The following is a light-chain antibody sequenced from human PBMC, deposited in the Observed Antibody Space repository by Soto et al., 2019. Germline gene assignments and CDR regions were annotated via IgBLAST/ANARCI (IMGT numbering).Light chain of an antibody. CDR3: QQYANSPLT. J-gene: IGKJ4*01. Sequence: EIVLTQSPGTLSLSPGERATLSCRASQSVRSTYLAWYQQNPGQAPRLLIYGASSRATGIPDRFSGSGSGTDFTLTISRLEPEDFAVYYCQQYANSPLTFGGGTKVEIK. V-gene: IGKV3-20*01. CDR2: GAS. CDR1: QSVRSTY.